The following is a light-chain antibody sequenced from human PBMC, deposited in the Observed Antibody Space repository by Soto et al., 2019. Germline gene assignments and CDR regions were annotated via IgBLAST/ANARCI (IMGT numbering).Light chain of an antibody. Sequence: DIQMTHAPSSRSASVVDRVTITCHASQDISTYLNWYQQKPGKANKLLIYDAYRLQSGVHSRFSGSGGGTDFTLSIRSLQPEDFATYFCKKSYMDQITFGHGTRLELK. V-gene: IGKV1-39*01. CDR3: KKSYMDQIT. J-gene: IGKJ5*01. CDR2: DAY. CDR1: QDISTY.